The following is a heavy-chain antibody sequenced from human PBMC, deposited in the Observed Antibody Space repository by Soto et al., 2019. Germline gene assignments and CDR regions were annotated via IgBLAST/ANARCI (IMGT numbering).Heavy chain of an antibody. CDR3: ARGALTTVTTFNYYYYYYMDV. Sequence: PSETLSLTCAVYGGSFSGYYWSWIRQPPGKGLEWNGEINHSGSTNYNPSLKSRVTISVDTSKNQFSLKLSSVTAADTAVYYCARGALTTVTTFNYYYYYYMDVWGKGTTVTVSS. CDR2: INHSGST. D-gene: IGHD4-17*01. V-gene: IGHV4-34*01. CDR1: GGSFSGYY. J-gene: IGHJ6*03.